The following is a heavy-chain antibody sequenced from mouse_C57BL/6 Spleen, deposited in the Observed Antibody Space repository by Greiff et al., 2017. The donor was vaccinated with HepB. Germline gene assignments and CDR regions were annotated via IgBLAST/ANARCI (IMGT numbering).Heavy chain of an antibody. D-gene: IGHD2-4*01. CDR1: GYSITSGYD. Sequence: EVMLVESGPGMVKPSQSLSLTCTVTGYSITSGYDWHWIRHFPGNKLEWMGYISYSGSTNYNPSLKSRISITHDTSKNHFFLKLNSVTTEDTATYYCARGRGDYDWGNYFDYWGQGTTLTVSS. V-gene: IGHV3-1*01. CDR2: ISYSGST. CDR3: ARGRGDYDWGNYFDY. J-gene: IGHJ2*01.